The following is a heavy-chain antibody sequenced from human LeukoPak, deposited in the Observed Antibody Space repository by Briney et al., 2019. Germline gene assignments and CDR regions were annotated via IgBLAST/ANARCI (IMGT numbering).Heavy chain of an antibody. D-gene: IGHD5-12*01. CDR3: ASQGYSGYDLDY. CDR1: GGSISSSSYY. CDR2: IYYSGST. Sequence: SETLPLTCTVSGGSISSSSYYWGWIRQPPGKGLEWIGSIYYSGSTYYNSSLKGRVTVSVDTSKNQFSLKLTSVTAADTAVYYCASQGYSGYDLDYWGQGALVTVSS. V-gene: IGHV4-39*01. J-gene: IGHJ4*02.